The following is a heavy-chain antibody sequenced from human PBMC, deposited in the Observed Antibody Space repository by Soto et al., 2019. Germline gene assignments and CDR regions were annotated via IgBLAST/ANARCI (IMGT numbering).Heavy chain of an antibody. J-gene: IGHJ4*02. CDR2: ISSSRSTT. D-gene: IGHD3-10*01. CDR3: ARDAGSWGY. V-gene: IGHV3-48*02. CDR1: GFTVTTYS. Sequence: GRSLRLSCAASGFTVTTYSMNWVRQAPGKGLEWVSYISSSRSTTYYADSVKGRFTISRDNANISLYLQMICLCDEDTAVYYCARDAGSWGYWGQGTLVTVSS.